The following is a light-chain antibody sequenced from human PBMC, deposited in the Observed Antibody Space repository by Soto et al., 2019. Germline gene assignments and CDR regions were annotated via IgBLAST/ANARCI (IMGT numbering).Light chain of an antibody. Sequence: IVLTLSPGTLSSSPGERVTLSCRASQSVTSNYLAWYQQKPGQSPRLLIFGASIRDTGLPDRFSGGGSGRDFTLTIILLEPRGPPVYYCHRYGIPAEPFCQATK. J-gene: IGKJ1*01. V-gene: IGKV3-20*01. CDR1: QSVTSNY. CDR2: GAS. CDR3: HRYGIPAEP.